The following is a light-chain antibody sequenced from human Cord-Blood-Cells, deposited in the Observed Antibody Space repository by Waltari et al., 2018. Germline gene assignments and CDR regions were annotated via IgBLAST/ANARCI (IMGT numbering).Light chain of an antibody. CDR3: CSYAGSSWV. CDR1: SSDVGGYNY. V-gene: IGLV2-11*01. J-gene: IGLJ3*02. CDR2: DVS. Sequence: QSALTQPRSVSGSPGPSVTISCPGTSSDVGGYNYVSWFQQQPGKAHKLMFYDVSKRPAGVPVRFSGSNSGNTASLPISGLQAEDEADYYCCSYAGSSWVFGGGTKLTVL.